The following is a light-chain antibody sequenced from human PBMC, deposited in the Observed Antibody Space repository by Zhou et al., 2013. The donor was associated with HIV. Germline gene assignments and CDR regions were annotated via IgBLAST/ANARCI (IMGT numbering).Light chain of an antibody. V-gene: IGKV1-8*01. Sequence: AIRMTQSPSSFSASTGDRVTITCRASQGISSYLAWYQQKPGKAPKLLIYAASTLQSGVPSRFSGSGSGTDFTLTISSLQPEDFATYYCQQSYSMVTFGPGTKVDIK. J-gene: IGKJ3*01. CDR3: QQSYSMVT. CDR1: QGISSY. CDR2: AAS.